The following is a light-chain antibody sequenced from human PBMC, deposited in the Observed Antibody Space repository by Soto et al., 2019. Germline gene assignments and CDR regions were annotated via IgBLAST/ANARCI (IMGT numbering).Light chain of an antibody. CDR1: QSVSSN. Sequence: EIVMTQSPATLSVSPGERATLSCRASQSVSSNLAWYQQKPGQAPRLLIYGASTRATGIPARFSGSGSGTEFTLTISSLQSEDFAVYYCQQYDNWLTGTFGQGTKVEI. CDR3: QQYDNWLTGT. V-gene: IGKV3-15*01. J-gene: IGKJ1*01. CDR2: GAS.